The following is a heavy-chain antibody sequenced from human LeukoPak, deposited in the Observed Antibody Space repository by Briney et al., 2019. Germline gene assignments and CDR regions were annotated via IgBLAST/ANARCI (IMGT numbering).Heavy chain of an antibody. CDR1: GGSFSGYY. Sequence: KPSETLSLTCAVYGGSFSGYYWGWIRQPPGKGLEWIGEINHSGSTNYNPSLKSRVTISVDTSKNQFSLKLSSVTAADTAVYYCARGPIGGWFDPWGQGTLVTVSS. CDR2: INHSGST. D-gene: IGHD2/OR15-2a*01. CDR3: ARGPIGGWFDP. V-gene: IGHV4-34*01. J-gene: IGHJ5*02.